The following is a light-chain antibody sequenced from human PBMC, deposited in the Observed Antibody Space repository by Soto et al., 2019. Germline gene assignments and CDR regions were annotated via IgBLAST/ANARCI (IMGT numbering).Light chain of an antibody. V-gene: IGLV2-14*01. CDR2: EVS. Sequence: QSALTQPASVSGSPGQSMTISCTGTSSDGGGYKFVSWYQQHPGKAPKLMIYEVSNRPSGVSSRFSGSKSGNTASLTITGLQDDDESDDYCGSYPGTMDVFGPGSKLTVL. CDR1: SSDGGGYKF. J-gene: IGLJ1*01. CDR3: GSYPGTMDV.